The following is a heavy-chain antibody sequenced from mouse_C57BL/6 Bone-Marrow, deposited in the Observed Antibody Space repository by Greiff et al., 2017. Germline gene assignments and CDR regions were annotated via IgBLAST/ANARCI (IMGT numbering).Heavy chain of an antibody. CDR3: ARWGYAMDY. Sequence: VQLQQSGAELMKPGASVKLSCKATGYTFTGYWIEWVKQRPGHGLEWIGEILPRSGSTNYNEKLKGKATFTADTSSNTAYMQLSSLTTEDSAIYYCARWGYAMDYWGQGTSVTVSS. J-gene: IGHJ4*01. CDR2: ILPRSGST. CDR1: GYTFTGYW. V-gene: IGHV1-9*01.